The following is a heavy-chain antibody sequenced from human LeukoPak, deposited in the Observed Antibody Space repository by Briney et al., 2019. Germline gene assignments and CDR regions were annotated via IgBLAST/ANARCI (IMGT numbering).Heavy chain of an antibody. V-gene: IGHV1-18*01. CDR3: ARTYYDFWSGYHLDY. Sequence: GASVKVSCKASGYTFTSYGISWVRQAPGQGLEWMGWISAYNGNTNYAQKLQGRVTMTTDTSTSTAYMELRSLRSDDTAVYYCARTYYDFWSGYHLDYWGQGTLVTVSS. D-gene: IGHD3-3*01. CDR2: ISAYNGNT. CDR1: GYTFTSYG. J-gene: IGHJ4*02.